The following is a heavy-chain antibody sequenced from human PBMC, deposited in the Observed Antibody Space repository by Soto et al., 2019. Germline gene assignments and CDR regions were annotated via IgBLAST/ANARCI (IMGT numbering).Heavy chain of an antibody. Sequence: SETLSLTCTVSGGSISSGGYYWSWIRQHPGKGLEWIGYIYYSGSTYYNPSLKSRVTISVDTPKNQFSLKLSSVTAADTAVYYCATRHYDYVWGIDSWGQGTLVTVSS. CDR2: IYYSGST. J-gene: IGHJ4*02. V-gene: IGHV4-31*03. D-gene: IGHD3-16*01. CDR1: GGSISSGGYY. CDR3: ATRHYDYVWGIDS.